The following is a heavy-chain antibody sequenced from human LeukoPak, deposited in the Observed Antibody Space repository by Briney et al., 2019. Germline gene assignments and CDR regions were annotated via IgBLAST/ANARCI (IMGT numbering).Heavy chain of an antibody. J-gene: IGHJ3*02. CDR1: GFTFSSYA. D-gene: IGHD3-22*01. Sequence: GGSLRLSCAASGFTFSSYAMSWVRQAPGKGLEWVSSSGDNTRYADSVKGRFTISRDNSKNTLDLQMNGLRAEDTAVYYCAKSWRYYDSSNYYAFDIRGQGTMVTVSS. V-gene: IGHV3-23*01. CDR2: SGDNT. CDR3: AKSWRYYDSSNYYAFDI.